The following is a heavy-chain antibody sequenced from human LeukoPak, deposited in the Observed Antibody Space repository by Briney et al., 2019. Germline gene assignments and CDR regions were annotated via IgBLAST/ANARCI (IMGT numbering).Heavy chain of an antibody. D-gene: IGHD1-26*01. CDR1: GGSISSRTYY. J-gene: IGHJ3*02. CDR2: LYYSGST. Sequence: PSETLSLTCTVSGGSISSRTYYWGWIRQPPGKGLEWIGTLYYSGSTYYNPSLKSRVNISVDTSKNQLFLKLSSVTAADTAVYYCARDKREPRYAFDIWGQGTMVTVSS. CDR3: ARDKREPRYAFDI. V-gene: IGHV4-39*07.